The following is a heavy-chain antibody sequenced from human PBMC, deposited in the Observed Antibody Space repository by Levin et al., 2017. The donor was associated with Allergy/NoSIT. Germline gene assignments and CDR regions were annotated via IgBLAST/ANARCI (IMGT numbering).Heavy chain of an antibody. D-gene: IGHD6-6*01. CDR1: GGSISSSSYY. CDR2: IYYSGST. Sequence: SCTVSGGSISSSSYYWGWIRQPPGKGLEWIGSIYYSGSTYYNPSLKSRVTISVDTSKNQFSLKLSSVTAADTAVYYCARRRAARLEGGCYYYGMDVWGRGTTVTVSS. J-gene: IGHJ6*02. CDR3: ARRRAARLEGGCYYYGMDV. V-gene: IGHV4-39*01.